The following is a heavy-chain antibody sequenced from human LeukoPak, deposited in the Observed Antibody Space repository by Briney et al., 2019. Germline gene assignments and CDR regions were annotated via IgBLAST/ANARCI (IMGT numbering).Heavy chain of an antibody. CDR1: GFTFSSYS. V-gene: IGHV3-21*01. CDR3: ARASLALQGRGMDV. CDR2: ISSSSSYI. D-gene: IGHD3-10*01. Sequence: PGGSLRLSCAASGFTFSSYSMNWVRQAPGKGLEWVSSISSSSSYIYYADSVKGRFTISRDNAKNSLYLQMNSLRAEDTAVYYCARASLALQGRGMDVWGQGTTVTVSS. J-gene: IGHJ6*02.